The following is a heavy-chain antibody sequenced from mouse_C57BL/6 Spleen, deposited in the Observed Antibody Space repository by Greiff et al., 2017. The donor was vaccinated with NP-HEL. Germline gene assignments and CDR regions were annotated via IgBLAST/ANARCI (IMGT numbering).Heavy chain of an antibody. CDR2: ISGGGGNT. CDR3: ARRLRYYFDY. CDR1: GFTFSSYT. Sequence: DVQLVESGGGLVKPGGSLKLSCAASGFTFSSYTMSWVRQTPEKRLEWVATISGGGGNTNYPDSVKGRFTISRDNAKNTLYLQMSSLRSEDTALYYCARRLRYYFDYWGQGTTLTVSS. J-gene: IGHJ2*01. V-gene: IGHV5-9*01. D-gene: IGHD1-1*01.